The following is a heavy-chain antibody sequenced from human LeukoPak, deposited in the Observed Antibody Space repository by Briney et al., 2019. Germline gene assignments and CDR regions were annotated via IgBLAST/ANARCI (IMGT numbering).Heavy chain of an antibody. CDR3: ARDLVVATFDY. CDR1: GFTFSSYW. Sequence: RGSLRLSCAASGFTFSSYWMSWVRQAPGKGLEWVANVKLDGSEKSYVDSVKGRFTISRDNAKNSLYLQMNSLRAEDTAVYYCARDLVVATFDYWGQGTLVTVSS. CDR2: VKLDGSEK. D-gene: IGHD5-12*01. J-gene: IGHJ4*02. V-gene: IGHV3-7*01.